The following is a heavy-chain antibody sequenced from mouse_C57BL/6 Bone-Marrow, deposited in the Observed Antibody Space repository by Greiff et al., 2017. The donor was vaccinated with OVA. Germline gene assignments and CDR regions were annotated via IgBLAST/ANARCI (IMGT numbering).Heavy chain of an antibody. CDR1: GYTFTSYW. CDR3: AREGITTVSDY. V-gene: IGHV1-55*01. D-gene: IGHD1-1*01. Sequence: QVQLQQSGAELVKPGASVKMSCKASGYTFTSYWITWVKQRPGQGLEWIGDIYPGSGSTNYNEKFKSKATLTVDTSSSTAYMQLSSLTSEDSAVYYCAREGITTVSDYWGQGTTLTVSS. J-gene: IGHJ2*01. CDR2: IYPGSGST.